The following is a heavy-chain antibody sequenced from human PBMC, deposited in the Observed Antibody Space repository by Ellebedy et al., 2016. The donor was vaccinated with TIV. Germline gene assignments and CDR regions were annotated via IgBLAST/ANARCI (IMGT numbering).Heavy chain of an antibody. V-gene: IGHV3-30-3*01. CDR2: ISYDGSNK. CDR1: GFTFSSYA. Sequence: GESLKISXAASGFTFSSYAMHWVRQAPGKGLEWVAVISYDGSNKYYADSVKGRFTISRDNSKNTLYLQMNSLRAEDTAVYYCARDLVSSPELPFFGVVGWGQGTLVTVSS. D-gene: IGHD3-3*01. CDR3: ARDLVSSPELPFFGVVG. J-gene: IGHJ4*02.